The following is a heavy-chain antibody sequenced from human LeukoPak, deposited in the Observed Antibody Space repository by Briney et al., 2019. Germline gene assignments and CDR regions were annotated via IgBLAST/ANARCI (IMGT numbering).Heavy chain of an antibody. CDR3: VKGGSTSSREGKHVRFLEWLSSWYFDY. Sequence: GGSLRLSCAASGYTFSGYAMSWVRQAPGKGLEWVSAICGTGGSTYYADSVKGRFTISRDNSKNTLYLQMNSLRAEDTAVYYCVKGGSTSSREGKHVRFLEWLSSWYFDYWGQGTLVTVSS. D-gene: IGHD3-3*01. J-gene: IGHJ4*02. CDR2: ICGTGGST. CDR1: GYTFSGYA. V-gene: IGHV3-23*01.